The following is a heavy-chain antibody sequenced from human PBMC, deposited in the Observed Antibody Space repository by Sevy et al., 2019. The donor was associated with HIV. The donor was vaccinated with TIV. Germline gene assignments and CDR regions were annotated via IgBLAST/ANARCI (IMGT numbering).Heavy chain of an antibody. Sequence: GGSLRLSCAASGFTFSSYSMNWVRQAPGKGLEWVSSISSSSSYIYYVDSVKGRFTISRDNAKNSLYLQMNSLRAEDTAVYYCAREGMVRGVISSFDYWGQGTLVTVSS. D-gene: IGHD3-10*01. J-gene: IGHJ4*02. CDR1: GFTFSSYS. V-gene: IGHV3-21*01. CDR3: AREGMVRGVISSFDY. CDR2: ISSSSSYI.